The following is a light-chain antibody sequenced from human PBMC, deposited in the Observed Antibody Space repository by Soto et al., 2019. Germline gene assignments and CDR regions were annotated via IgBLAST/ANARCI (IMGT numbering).Light chain of an antibody. V-gene: IGKV1-5*03. CDR1: QSISSW. J-gene: IGKJ1*01. CDR2: KAS. CDR3: QRYNSYPWT. Sequence: DIQMTQSPSTLSASVGDRVTITCRASQSISSWLAWYQHKPGKAPKLLIYKASSLESVVPSRFSGSGSGTEFTLTISSLQPDDFAPYYCQRYNSYPWTLGQGTKVEIK.